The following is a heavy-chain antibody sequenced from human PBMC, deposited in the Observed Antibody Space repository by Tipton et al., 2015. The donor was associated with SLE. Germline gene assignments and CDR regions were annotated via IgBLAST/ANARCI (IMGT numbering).Heavy chain of an antibody. Sequence: TLSLTCTVSGASISTYYWSWVRQPPGKGLEWIGYVYENDFTNYNPSLKSRVTISLDPSKSQFSLRLSSVTAADTAVYYCARDRVVLTTDAFDIWGQGTMVTVSS. CDR1: GASISTYY. V-gene: IGHV4-59*01. J-gene: IGHJ3*02. CDR2: VYENDFT. D-gene: IGHD3-3*01. CDR3: ARDRVVLTTDAFDI.